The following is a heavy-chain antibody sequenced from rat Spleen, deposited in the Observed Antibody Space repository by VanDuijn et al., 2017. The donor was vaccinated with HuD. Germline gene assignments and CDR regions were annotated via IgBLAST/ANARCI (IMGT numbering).Heavy chain of an antibody. CDR3: ARGGLGDY. J-gene: IGHJ2*01. CDR2: IWGNGST. V-gene: IGHV2-13*01. D-gene: IGHD1-11*01. Sequence: QVQLKESGPGLVQPSQTLSLTCTVSGFSLTSYGVTWVRQPPGKGLEWMGGIWGNGSTDYHSLLKSRLTISRDTSKSQVYLKMNSLQTEDTATYYCARGGLGDYWGQGIMVTVSS. CDR1: GFSLTSYG.